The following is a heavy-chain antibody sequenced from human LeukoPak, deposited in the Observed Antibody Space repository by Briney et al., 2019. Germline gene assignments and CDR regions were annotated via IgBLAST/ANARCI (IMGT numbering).Heavy chain of an antibody. CDR2: ISGSGGST. D-gene: IGHD3-22*01. CDR1: GFTFSSYA. Sequence: GGSLRLFCAASGFTFSSYAMSWVRQAPGKGLEWVSAISGSGGSTYYADSVKGRFTISRDNSKNTLYLQMNSLRAEDTAVYYCAKDRRGPPYYYDSSGSVFDYLGQGTLVTVSS. J-gene: IGHJ4*02. V-gene: IGHV3-23*01. CDR3: AKDRRGPPYYYDSSGSVFDY.